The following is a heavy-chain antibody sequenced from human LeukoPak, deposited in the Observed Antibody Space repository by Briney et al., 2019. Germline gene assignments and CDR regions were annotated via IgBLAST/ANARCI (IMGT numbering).Heavy chain of an antibody. Sequence: GESLKISCKGSGYSFTSYWIGWVRQMPGKGLEWMGIIYPGDSDTRYSPSFQGQVTISADKSISTAYLQWSSLKASDTAMYYCARRVAAGRDDAPSYFDYWGQGTLVTVSS. D-gene: IGHD6-25*01. CDR3: ARRVAAGRDDAPSYFDY. CDR1: GYSFTSYW. CDR2: IYPGDSDT. J-gene: IGHJ4*02. V-gene: IGHV5-51*01.